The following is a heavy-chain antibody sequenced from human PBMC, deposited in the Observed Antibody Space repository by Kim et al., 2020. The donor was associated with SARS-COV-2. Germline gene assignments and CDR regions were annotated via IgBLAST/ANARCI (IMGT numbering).Heavy chain of an antibody. Sequence: GSTSYNPSLKSRVTISVDTSKNQFSLKLSSVTAADTAVYYCARREVGATGSFDIWGQGTMVTVSS. CDR2: GST. V-gene: IGHV4-39*01. D-gene: IGHD1-26*01. J-gene: IGHJ3*02. CDR3: ARREVGATGSFDI.